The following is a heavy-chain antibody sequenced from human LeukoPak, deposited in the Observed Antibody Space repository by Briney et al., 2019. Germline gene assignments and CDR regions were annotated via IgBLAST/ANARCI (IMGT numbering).Heavy chain of an antibody. CDR3: AREMALRRLAFDI. D-gene: IGHD4-17*01. V-gene: IGHV3-11*01. CDR1: GFTFSDYY. J-gene: IGHJ3*02. CDR2: ISSSGSTI. Sequence: GGSLRLSCAASGFTFSDYYMSWVRQAPGKGLEWVSYISSSGSTIYYADSVKGRFTISRDNAKNSLYLQMNSLRAEDTAVYYCAREMALRRLAFDIWGQGTMVTVSS.